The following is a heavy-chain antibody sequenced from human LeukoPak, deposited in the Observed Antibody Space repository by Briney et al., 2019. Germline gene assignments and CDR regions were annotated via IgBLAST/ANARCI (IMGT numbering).Heavy chain of an antibody. V-gene: IGHV3-23*01. CDR3: ASYSSSRFYYYYYMDV. D-gene: IGHD6-6*01. J-gene: IGHJ6*03. CDR2: ISGSGGST. CDR1: GFTFSSYA. Sequence: GGSLRLSCAASGFTFSSYAMSWVRQAPGKGLEWVSAISGSGGSTYYADSVKGRFTISRDNSKNTLYLQMNSLRAEDTAVYYCASYSSSRFYYYYYMDVWGKGTTVTVSS.